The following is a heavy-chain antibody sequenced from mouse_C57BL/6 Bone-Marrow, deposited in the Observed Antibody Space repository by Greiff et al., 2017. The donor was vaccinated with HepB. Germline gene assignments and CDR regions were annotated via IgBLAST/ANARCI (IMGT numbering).Heavy chain of an antibody. CDR1: GYTFTSYW. Sequence: VKLQQPGAELVRPGSSVKLSCKASGYTFTSYWMHWVKQRPIQGLEWIGNIDPSDSETHYNQKFKDKATLTVDKSSSTAYMQLSSLTSEDSAVYYCARTEGRGYAMDYWGQGTSVTVSS. CDR2: IDPSDSET. J-gene: IGHJ4*01. CDR3: ARTEGRGYAMDY. V-gene: IGHV1-52*01.